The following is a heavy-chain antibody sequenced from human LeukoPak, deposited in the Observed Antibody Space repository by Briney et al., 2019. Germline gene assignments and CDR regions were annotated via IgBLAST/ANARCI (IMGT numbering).Heavy chain of an antibody. CDR3: ARQTIRGVIASPFDY. V-gene: IGHV5-51*01. CDR2: IYPGDSDT. J-gene: IGHJ4*02. D-gene: IGHD3-10*01. CDR1: GYTFTNYW. Sequence: GESLKISCKGSGYTFTNYWIAWVRQMPGKGLEWMGVIYPGDSDTRYSPPFQGLVTISADKSITTAYLQWNSLKASDTAMYYCARQTIRGVIASPFDYWGQGTLVTVSS.